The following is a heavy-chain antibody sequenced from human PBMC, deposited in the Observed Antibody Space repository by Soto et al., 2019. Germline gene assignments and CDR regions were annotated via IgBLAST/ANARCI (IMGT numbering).Heavy chain of an antibody. D-gene: IGHD1-20*01. CDR2: VTGGNGDT. V-gene: IGHV1-3*01. Sequence: QVQLMQSGAEVKDPGASVKVSCRASGYTFMSHVMHWVRQAPGQRLEWMGWVTGGNGDTKYSQNFQGRVTITRDTSATTAYMELSRLTSEDTAVYYCARDSGIRGPSGDLDYWGQGTLVTVSS. CDR1: GYTFMSHV. CDR3: ARDSGIRGPSGDLDY. J-gene: IGHJ4*02.